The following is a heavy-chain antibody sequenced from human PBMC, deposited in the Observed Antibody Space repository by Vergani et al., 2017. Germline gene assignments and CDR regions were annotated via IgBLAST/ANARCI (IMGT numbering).Heavy chain of an antibody. D-gene: IGHD6-13*01. J-gene: IGHJ4*02. CDR2: ISSSSSYT. CDR1: GFTFSDYY. Sequence: QVQLVESGGGLVKPGGSLRLSCAASGFTFSDYYMSWIRQAPGKGLEWVSYISSSSSYTNYADSVKGRFTSSRDNAKNSLYLQMNSLRAEDTAVYYCARSLYSSSWWDFDYWGQGTLVTVSS. CDR3: ARSLYSSSWWDFDY. V-gene: IGHV3-11*05.